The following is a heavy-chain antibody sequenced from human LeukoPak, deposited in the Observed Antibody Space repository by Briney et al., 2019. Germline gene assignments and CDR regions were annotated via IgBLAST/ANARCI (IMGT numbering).Heavy chain of an antibody. D-gene: IGHD5-12*01. CDR1: GGSFSGNY. V-gene: IGHV4-34*01. Sequence: SETLSLTCAVYGGSFSGNYWTWIRQPPGKGLEWLGEINYNGSTSYNPSLKGRVTILVDTSKNQFFLKLRSVTAADTAVYYCASRGSGYAPDYWGQGTLVTVSS. CDR2: INYNGST. J-gene: IGHJ4*02. CDR3: ASRGSGYAPDY.